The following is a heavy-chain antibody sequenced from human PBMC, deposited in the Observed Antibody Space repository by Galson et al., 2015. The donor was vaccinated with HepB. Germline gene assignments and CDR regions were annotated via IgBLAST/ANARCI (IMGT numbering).Heavy chain of an antibody. Sequence: ETLSLTCTVSGGSISSSSYYWGWIRQPPGKGLEWIGSIYYSGSTYYNPSLKSRVTTSVDTSKNQFSLKLSSVTAADTAVYYCARAPLGYCTSAGCYGFDYWGQGTLVTVSS. V-gene: IGHV4-39*01. CDR2: IYYSGST. CDR1: GGSISSSSYY. D-gene: IGHD2-2*01. J-gene: IGHJ4*02. CDR3: ARAPLGYCTSAGCYGFDY.